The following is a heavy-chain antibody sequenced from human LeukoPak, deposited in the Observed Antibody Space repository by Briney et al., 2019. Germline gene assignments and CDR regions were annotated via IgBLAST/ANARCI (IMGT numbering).Heavy chain of an antibody. Sequence: PSETLSLTCTVSGGSISSYYWSWIRQPPGKGLEWIGYIYYSGSTNYNPSLKSRVTISVDTSKNQFSLKLSSVTAADTAVYFCARRRGQSSGPSHYYFYMDVWGKGTTVTVSS. J-gene: IGHJ6*03. CDR3: ARRRGQSSGPSHYYFYMDV. V-gene: IGHV4-59*01. CDR1: GGSISSYY. CDR2: IYYSGST. D-gene: IGHD2-8*02.